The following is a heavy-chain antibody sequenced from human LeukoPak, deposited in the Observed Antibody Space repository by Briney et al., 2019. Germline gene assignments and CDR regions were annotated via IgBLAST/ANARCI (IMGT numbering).Heavy chain of an antibody. Sequence: PSETLSLTCTVSGASVSGVSFYWNWIPQPPGKGLQYIGYIQYSGSTNYNPSLKSRVTISVDTSKNQFSLKLSSVTAADTAVYYCARHFGPRKGPDYWGQGTLVTVSS. V-gene: IGHV4-61*01. D-gene: IGHD3-10*01. J-gene: IGHJ4*02. CDR2: IQYSGST. CDR3: ARHFGPRKGPDY. CDR1: GASVSGVSFY.